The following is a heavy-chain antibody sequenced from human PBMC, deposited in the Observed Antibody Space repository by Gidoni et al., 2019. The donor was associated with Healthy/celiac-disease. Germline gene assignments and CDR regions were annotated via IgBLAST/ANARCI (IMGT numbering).Heavy chain of an antibody. Sequence: QVQLQQWGAGLLKPSETLSLTCAAYGGSFSGSYWSWIRQPPGKGLEWIGEINHSGSTNYNPSLKSRVTISVDTSKNQFSLKLSSVTAADTAVYYCARIALYCTNGVCYTATYYYYGMDVWGQGTTVTVSS. V-gene: IGHV4-34*01. CDR2: INHSGST. D-gene: IGHD2-8*01. CDR1: GGSFSGSY. CDR3: ARIALYCTNGVCYTATYYYYGMDV. J-gene: IGHJ6*02.